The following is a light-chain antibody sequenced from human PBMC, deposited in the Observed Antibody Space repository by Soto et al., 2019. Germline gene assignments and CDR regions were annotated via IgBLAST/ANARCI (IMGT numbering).Light chain of an antibody. CDR3: QQYNDEPWT. J-gene: IGKJ1*01. CDR1: QNIGNW. V-gene: IGKV1-5*01. CDR2: DAS. Sequence: DIQMTQSPSTLSASVGDRVTITCRASQNIGNWLAWYQQKPGKTPDLLIYDASSLESGVPLRFSGSGSGTEFTLTISSLQTDDSATYYCQQYNDEPWTFGQGTKVEMK.